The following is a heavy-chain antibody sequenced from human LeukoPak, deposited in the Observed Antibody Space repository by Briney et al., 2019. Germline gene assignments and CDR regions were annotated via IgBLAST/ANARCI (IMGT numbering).Heavy chain of an antibody. J-gene: IGHJ4*02. CDR1: GGSISSSSYY. V-gene: IGHV4-39*01. D-gene: IGHD1-26*01. CDR2: IYYSGRT. CDR3: ARQGSGNYLSPVNY. Sequence: PSETLSLTCTVSGGSISSSSYYWGWIRQPPGKGLEWIGTIYYSGRTLYTPSLKTRVTISVDTSKTQFSLKLSSVTAADTAVYYCARQGSGNYLSPVNYWGQGTRATVPS.